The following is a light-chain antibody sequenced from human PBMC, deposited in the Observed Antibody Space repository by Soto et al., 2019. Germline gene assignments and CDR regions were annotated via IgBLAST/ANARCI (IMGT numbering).Light chain of an antibody. CDR2: EVS. CDR3: SSYTSSRLEV. CDR1: SSDVGGYNY. Sequence: QSVLTQPASVSGSPGQSITISCTGTSSDVGGYNYVSWYQQHPGKAPKLMIYEVSNRPSGVSNRFSGSKSGNTASLTISGLQAEDEADYYCSSYTSSRLEVFGTGTKVTVL. V-gene: IGLV2-14*01. J-gene: IGLJ1*01.